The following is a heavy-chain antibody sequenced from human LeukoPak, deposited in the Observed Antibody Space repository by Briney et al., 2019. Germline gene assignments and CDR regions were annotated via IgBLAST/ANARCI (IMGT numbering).Heavy chain of an antibody. CDR3: ARSGGTSTDYYYYYGMGV. CDR2: ISSSSSYI. Sequence: GGSLRLSCAASGFTFSSYSMNWVRQAPGKGLEGVSSISSSSSYIYYADSMKGRFTISRDNANNSLYLQMNSLRAEDTSVYYCARSGGTSTDYYYYYGMGVWGKGTTVTVSS. J-gene: IGHJ6*04. V-gene: IGHV3-21*01. CDR1: GFTFSSYS. D-gene: IGHD3-16*01.